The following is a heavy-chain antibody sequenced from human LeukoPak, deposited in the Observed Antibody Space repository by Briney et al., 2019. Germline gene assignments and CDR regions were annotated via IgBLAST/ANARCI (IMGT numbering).Heavy chain of an antibody. CDR3: VSIDLYS. D-gene: IGHD3-16*02. Sequence: ASLKVSCKVSGYTLTELSIHWVRQAPGKGLQWMGGEDGGPIYAQKFQGRVTITEDTSTDAAYMDVSSLRSEDTAVYYCVSIDLYSWGQGTLVAVSS. J-gene: IGHJ4*02. CDR1: GYTLTELS. V-gene: IGHV1-24*01. CDR2: EDGGP.